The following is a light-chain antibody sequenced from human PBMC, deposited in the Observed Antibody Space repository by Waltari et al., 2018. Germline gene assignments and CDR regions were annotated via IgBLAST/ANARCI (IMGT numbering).Light chain of an antibody. V-gene: IGKV3D-15*01. CDR1: QSVSTN. CDR3: HKYNNWWT. J-gene: IGKJ1*01. Sequence: ETVLTQSPATLSVSPGERVTLSCRPRQSVSTNIAWYQQKPGQAPRLLIYGVSTRATGIPGRCSGSGSGTEFTLTINTLQSEDFAVYYCHKYNNWWTFGQGTKVEIK. CDR2: GVS.